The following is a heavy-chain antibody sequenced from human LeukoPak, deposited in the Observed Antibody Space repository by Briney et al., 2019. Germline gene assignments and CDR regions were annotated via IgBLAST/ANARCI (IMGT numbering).Heavy chain of an antibody. CDR1: GFTFSSYG. CDR3: AKVSGSYSLTLDY. CDR2: ISYDGSNK. J-gene: IGHJ4*02. V-gene: IGHV3-30*18. D-gene: IGHD3-10*01. Sequence: GGSLRLSCAASGFTFSSYGMHWVRQAPGKGLEWLAVISYDGSNKYYADSVKGRFTISRDNSKNTLYLQMNSLRAEDTAVYYCAKVSGSYSLTLDYWGQGTLVTVSS.